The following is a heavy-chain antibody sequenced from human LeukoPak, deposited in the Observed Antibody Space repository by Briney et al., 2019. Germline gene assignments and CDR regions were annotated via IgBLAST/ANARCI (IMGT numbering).Heavy chain of an antibody. J-gene: IGHJ4*02. CDR1: GFTFSSYW. CDR2: INSDGSST. CDR3: ASGIAAAGVHFDY. Sequence: GGSLRLSCAASGFTFSSYWMHWVRQAPGKGLVWVSRINSDGSSTSYADSVKGRFTISRDNAKNTLYLQMSSLRAEDTAVYYCASGIAAAGVHFDYWGQGTLVTVSS. V-gene: IGHV3-74*01. D-gene: IGHD6-13*01.